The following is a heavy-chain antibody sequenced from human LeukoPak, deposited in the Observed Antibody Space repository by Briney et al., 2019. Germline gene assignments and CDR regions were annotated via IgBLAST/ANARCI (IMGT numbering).Heavy chain of an antibody. CDR1: GGSISNSIYY. J-gene: IGHJ4*02. V-gene: IGHV4-39*07. Sequence: SETLSLTCTVSGGSISNSIYYWGWIRQPPGKGLEWIGSIYYSGTTSYNPSLESRVTISMETPNNQVSLNLNSVTAADTAIYFCARGGFYGHPFEFGGQGTLVTVSS. CDR2: IYYSGTT. CDR3: ARGGFYGHPFEF. D-gene: IGHD3-10*01.